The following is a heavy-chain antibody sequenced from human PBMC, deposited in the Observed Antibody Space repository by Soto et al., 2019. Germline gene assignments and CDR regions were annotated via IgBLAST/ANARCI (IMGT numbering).Heavy chain of an antibody. CDR3: ARVWMLRGVIMGFDY. D-gene: IGHD3-10*01. CDR2: IYHSGST. V-gene: IGHV4-30-2*01. Sequence: TSETLSLTCAVSGGSISSGGYSWSWIRQPPGKGLEWIGYIYHSGSTYYNPSLKSRVTISVDRSKNQFSLKLSSVTAADTAVYYCARVWMLRGVIMGFDYWGQGTLVTVSS. J-gene: IGHJ4*02. CDR1: GGSISSGGYS.